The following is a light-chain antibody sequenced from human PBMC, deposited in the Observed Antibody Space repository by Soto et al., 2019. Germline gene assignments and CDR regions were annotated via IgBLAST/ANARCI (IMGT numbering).Light chain of an antibody. CDR3: QQYNSYWT. Sequence: DIQMTQSPSSLSASVGDGVTSTCRASQSISSYVSWYQQKPGKAPKLLIYGASNLESGVPSRFSGSASGTEFTLTISSLQPDDFATYYCQQYNSYWTFGQGTTGDIK. CDR2: GAS. V-gene: IGKV1-5*01. J-gene: IGKJ1*01. CDR1: QSISSY.